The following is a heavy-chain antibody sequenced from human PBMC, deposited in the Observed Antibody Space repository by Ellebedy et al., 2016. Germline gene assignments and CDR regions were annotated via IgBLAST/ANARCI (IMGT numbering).Heavy chain of an antibody. D-gene: IGHD4-17*01. V-gene: IGHV3-11*01. CDR1: GFTFSDYY. CDR2: ISSSGSTI. CDR3: ARESSEFTYGDYALFDI. Sequence: GGSLRLSCAASGFTFSDYYMSWIRQAPGKGLEWVSYISSSGSTIYYADSVKGRFTISRDNAKNSLYLQMNSLRAEDTAVYYCARESSEFTYGDYALFDIWGQGTMVTVSS. J-gene: IGHJ3*02.